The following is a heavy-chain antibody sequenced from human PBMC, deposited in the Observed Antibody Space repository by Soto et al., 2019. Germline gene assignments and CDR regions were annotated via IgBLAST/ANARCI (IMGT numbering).Heavy chain of an antibody. J-gene: IGHJ4*02. D-gene: IGHD2-2*01. CDR3: VARYCSPTTCYQVDY. Sequence: VGSLRLSCSASGFTFTNYAIHWIRQTPGKGLEYVSAISSNGGSTYYADSVEGRFTISRDNSKKTVFLQMSSLRTQDTAVYYCVARYCSPTTCYQVDYWRQGTLVTVSS. CDR1: GFTFTNYA. V-gene: IGHV3-64D*06. CDR2: ISSNGGST.